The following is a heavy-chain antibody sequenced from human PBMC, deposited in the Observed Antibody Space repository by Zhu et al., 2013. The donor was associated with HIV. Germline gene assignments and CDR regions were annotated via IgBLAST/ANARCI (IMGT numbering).Heavy chain of an antibody. V-gene: IGHV1-2*02. CDR1: GYTITDYS. Sequence: QVQLVQSGAEVKKPGASVKVSCRTSGYTITDYSIQWVRQAPGQGLEWMAWINPNTGDTNIAQKFQDRVTLTEDTSTDTAFMELTSLRSEDTAVYYCATGPTYSVSPAWGQGALVTVSS. CDR3: ATGPTYSVSPA. D-gene: IGHD3-16*01. J-gene: IGHJ5*02. CDR2: INPNTGDT.